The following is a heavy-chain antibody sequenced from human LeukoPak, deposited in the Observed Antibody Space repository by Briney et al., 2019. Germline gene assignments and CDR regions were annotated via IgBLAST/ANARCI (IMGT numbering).Heavy chain of an antibody. J-gene: IGHJ4*02. CDR1: GYTFTGYY. V-gene: IGHV1-2*02. CDR3: AREGGYSSSWLRYYFDY. CDR2: INPNSGGT. D-gene: IGHD6-13*01. Sequence: GASVKVSCKASGYTFTGYYMHWARQAPGQGLEWMGWINPNSGGTNYAQKFQGRVTMTRDTSISTAYMELRSLRSDDTAVYYCAREGGYSSSWLRYYFDYWGQGTLVTVSS.